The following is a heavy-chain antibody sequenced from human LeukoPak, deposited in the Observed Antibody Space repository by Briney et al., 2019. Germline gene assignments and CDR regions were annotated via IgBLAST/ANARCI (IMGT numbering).Heavy chain of an antibody. D-gene: IGHD5-12*01. CDR1: GFTFSSYS. CDR2: ISSSSSYI. V-gene: IGHV3-21*01. Sequence: PGGSLRLSCAASGFTFSSYSMNWVRQAPGKGLEWVLSISSSSSYIYYADSVKGRFTISRDNAKNSLYLQMNSLRAEDTAVYYCARDLVEATILVPYYYYYMDVWGKGTTVTISS. CDR3: ARDLVEATILVPYYYYYMDV. J-gene: IGHJ6*03.